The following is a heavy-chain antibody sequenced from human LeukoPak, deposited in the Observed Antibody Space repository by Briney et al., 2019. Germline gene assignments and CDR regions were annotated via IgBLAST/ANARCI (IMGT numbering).Heavy chain of an antibody. V-gene: IGHV3-74*01. D-gene: IGHD2-2*01. Sequence: GGSLRLSCAASGFTLSNHWMHWVRQAPGKGLVWVSRISGDEIWTSYADSVKGRFIISRDNAKDTLYLQMNSLRAEDTAVYYCARVGSHCSSTSCYYYFDYWGQGTLVTVSS. CDR2: ISGDEIWT. J-gene: IGHJ4*02. CDR1: GFTLSNHW. CDR3: ARVGSHCSSTSCYYYFDY.